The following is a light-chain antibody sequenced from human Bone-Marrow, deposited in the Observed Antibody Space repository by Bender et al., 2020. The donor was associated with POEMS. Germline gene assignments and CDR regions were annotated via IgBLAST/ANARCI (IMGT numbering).Light chain of an antibody. V-gene: IGLV1-44*01. CDR2: SNN. J-gene: IGLJ3*02. Sequence: QSVLTQPPSASGTPGQSVTISCSGTSSNFGNNAANWYQHVPGTAPKLLIYSNNQRPSGVPDRVSASTSGTSASLAITGLHSDEEADYYCSSWDDSLNGWVFGGGTKLTVL. CDR3: SSWDDSLNGWV. CDR1: SSNFGNNA.